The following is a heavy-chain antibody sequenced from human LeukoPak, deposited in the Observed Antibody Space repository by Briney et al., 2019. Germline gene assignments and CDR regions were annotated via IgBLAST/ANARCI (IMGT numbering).Heavy chain of an antibody. CDR2: INPNSGGT. CDR3: ARTTGPSTTSVDP. J-gene: IGHJ5*02. CDR1: GYTFSVYH. D-gene: IGHD2-2*01. V-gene: IGHV1-2*02. Sequence: ASVKVSCKASGYTFSVYHIHWVRQAPGHGLEWMGWINPNSGGTNYAEKFQGRVTMTRDMSISTAYIELSSLRSDDTAVYYCARTTGPSTTSVDPWGQGTLVTVSS.